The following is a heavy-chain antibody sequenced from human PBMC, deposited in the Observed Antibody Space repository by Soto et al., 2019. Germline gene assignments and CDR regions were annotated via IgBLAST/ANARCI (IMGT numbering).Heavy chain of an antibody. CDR1: GYTFTGYY. D-gene: IGHD3-3*01. V-gene: IGHV1-2*04. J-gene: IGHJ6*02. CDR3: ARDLYDFQGGGYYYGMDV. CDR2: INPNSGGT. Sequence: ASVKVSCXASGYTFTGYYMHWVRQAPGQGLEWMGWINPNSGGTNYAQKFQGWVTMTRDTSISTAYMELSRLRSDDTAVYYCARDLYDFQGGGYYYGMDVWGQGTTVTVSS.